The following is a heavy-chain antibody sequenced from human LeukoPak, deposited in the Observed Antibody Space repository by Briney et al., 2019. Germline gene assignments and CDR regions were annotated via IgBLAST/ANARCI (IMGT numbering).Heavy chain of an antibody. CDR2: INTNTGNP. CDR1: GYTFTSYA. D-gene: IGHD3-10*01. CDR3: ARDIGAVRGVDNEYFDY. J-gene: IGHJ4*02. Sequence: ASVKVSCKASGYTFTSYAMNWVRQAPGQGLEWMGWINTNTGNPTYAQGFTGRFVFSLDTSVSTAYLQISSLKAEDTAVYYCARDIGAVRGVDNEYFDYWGQGTLVTVSS. V-gene: IGHV7-4-1*02.